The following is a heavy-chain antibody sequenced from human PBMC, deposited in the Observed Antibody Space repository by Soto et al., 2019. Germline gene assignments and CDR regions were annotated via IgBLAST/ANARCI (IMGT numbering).Heavy chain of an antibody. J-gene: IGHJ6*02. V-gene: IGHV3-33*01. Sequence: GGSLRLSCAASGFTFSSYGMHWVRQAPGKGLEWVAVIWYDGSNKYYADSVKGRFIISRDNSKNTLYLQMNSLRAEDTAVYYCARESGLITGTTDYYYGMDVWGQGTTVTVSS. D-gene: IGHD1-20*01. CDR2: IWYDGSNK. CDR1: GFTFSSYG. CDR3: ARESGLITGTTDYYYGMDV.